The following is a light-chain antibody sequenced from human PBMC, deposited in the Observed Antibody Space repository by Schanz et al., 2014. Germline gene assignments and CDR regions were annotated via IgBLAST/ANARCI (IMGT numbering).Light chain of an antibody. Sequence: QSVLTQPASVSGSPGQSITISCTGTSSDVGVYNYVTWYQQYPGKAPKVIIYDVSDRPSGVSNRFSGSKSGNTASLTVSGLKAEDEADYYCSSYAGSNNLVFGGGTKLTVL. CDR2: DVS. CDR1: SSDVGVYNY. V-gene: IGLV2-14*03. CDR3: SSYAGSNNLV. J-gene: IGLJ3*02.